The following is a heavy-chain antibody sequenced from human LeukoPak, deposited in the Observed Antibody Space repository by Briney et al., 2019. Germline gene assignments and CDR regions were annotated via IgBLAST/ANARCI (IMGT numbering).Heavy chain of an antibody. CDR2: INSDGSST. Sequence: GGSLRLSCAASGFTFSSYWMHWVRQAPGKGLVWVSRINSDGSSTSYADSVKGRFTISRDNAKNTLYLQMNSLRAEDTAVYYCARVGQQLVEFYYYDYGMDVWGQGTTVTVSS. D-gene: IGHD6-13*01. CDR1: GFTFSSYW. CDR3: ARVGQQLVEFYYYDYGMDV. V-gene: IGHV3-74*01. J-gene: IGHJ6*02.